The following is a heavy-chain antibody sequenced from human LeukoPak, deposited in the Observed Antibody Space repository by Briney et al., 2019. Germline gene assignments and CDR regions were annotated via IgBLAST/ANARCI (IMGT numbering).Heavy chain of an antibody. CDR3: ARGHYDSSGYPLPPRRGLLEY. D-gene: IGHD3-22*01. Sequence: GGSLRLSCAASGFAFSSYSMNWVRQAPGKGLEWVSSISSSSSYIYYADSVKGRFTISRDNAKNSLYLQMNSLRAEDTAVYYCARGHYDSSGYPLPPRRGLLEYWGQGTLVTVSS. CDR1: GFAFSSYS. CDR2: ISSSSSYI. J-gene: IGHJ4*02. V-gene: IGHV3-21*01.